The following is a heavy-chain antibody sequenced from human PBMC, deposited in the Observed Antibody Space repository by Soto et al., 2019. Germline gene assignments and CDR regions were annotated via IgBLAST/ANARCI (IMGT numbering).Heavy chain of an antibody. D-gene: IGHD4-17*01. CDR1: GFTFSSYG. V-gene: IGHV3-30*18. Sequence: QVQLVESGGGVVQPGRSLRLSCAASGFTFSSYGMHWVRQAPGKGLEWVAVISYDGSNKYYADSVKGRFTISRDNSKNRMSLPRISLRAADTAVYYCAKVPTVTSILWHFDLWGRGTLVTASS. J-gene: IGHJ2*01. CDR3: AKVPTVTSILWHFDL. CDR2: ISYDGSNK.